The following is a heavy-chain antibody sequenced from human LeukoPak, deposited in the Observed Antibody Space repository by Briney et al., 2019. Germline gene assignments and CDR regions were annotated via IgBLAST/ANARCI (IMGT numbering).Heavy chain of an antibody. CDR2: IYSGTT. V-gene: IGHV3-53*01. CDR1: GFTVSSNS. Sequence: GGSLRLSCTVSGFTVSSNSMSWVRQAPGKGLEWVSFIYSGTTHYSDSVKGRFTISRDNSKNTLYLQMSSLRAEDTAVHYCARRAGAYSHPYDYWGQGTLVTVSS. D-gene: IGHD4/OR15-4a*01. CDR3: ARRAGAYSHPYDY. J-gene: IGHJ4*02.